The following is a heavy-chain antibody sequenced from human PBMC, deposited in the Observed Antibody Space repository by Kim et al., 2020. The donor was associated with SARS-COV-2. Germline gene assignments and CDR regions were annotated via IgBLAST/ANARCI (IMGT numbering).Heavy chain of an antibody. V-gene: IGHV3-33*01. CDR3: GRSTPNNGYSMDY. CDR1: GFTFSSYG. J-gene: IGHJ4*02. CDR2: IWYDGGNK. Sequence: GGSLRLSCAASGFTFSSYGMHWVRQAPGKGLEWVAIIWYDGGNKYYGDSGKGRFTISRDNSKDTVYLQMNTLRAEDTAVYYCGRSTPNNGYSMDYWGQGT. D-gene: IGHD3-22*01.